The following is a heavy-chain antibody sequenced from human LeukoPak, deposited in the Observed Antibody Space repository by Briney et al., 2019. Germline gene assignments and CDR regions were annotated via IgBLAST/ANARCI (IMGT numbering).Heavy chain of an antibody. CDR1: GGSISSGSYY. CDR2: IYTSGST. Sequence: SQTLSLTCTVSGGSISSGSYYWSWIRQPAGKGLEWIGRIYTSGSTNYNPSLKSRVTISVDTSKNQFSLKLSSVTAADTAVYYCARELSTVTTPRDYWGQGTLVTVSS. CDR3: ARELSTVTTPRDY. J-gene: IGHJ4*02. D-gene: IGHD4-17*01. V-gene: IGHV4-61*02.